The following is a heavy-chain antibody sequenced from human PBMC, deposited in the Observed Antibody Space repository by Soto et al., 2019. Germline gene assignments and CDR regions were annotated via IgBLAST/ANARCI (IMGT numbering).Heavy chain of an antibody. J-gene: IGHJ6*02. Sequence: SEALSLTYITSVSTIIISNWGWFRQPPGKGLEWIGYMYDTGSTSYNPSLKIRVTISVDTSKKQFSLKVNSVTAADTAVFYCASQASPYYYYGMDVWGQGTTVT. CDR3: ASQASPYYYYGMDV. CDR1: VSTIIISN. CDR2: MYDTGST. V-gene: IGHV4-59*08.